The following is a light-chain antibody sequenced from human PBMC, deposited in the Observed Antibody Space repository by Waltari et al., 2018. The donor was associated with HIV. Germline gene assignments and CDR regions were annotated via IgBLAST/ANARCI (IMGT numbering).Light chain of an antibody. CDR1: SSNIGEGYD. V-gene: IGLV1-40*01. J-gene: IGLJ2*01. CDR2: ANF. CDR3: QSFDSILTTSVVI. Sequence: QSVLTQPPSVSGAPGQRVTISCTGSSSNIGEGYDVQWYHQRPGTAPQLLFFANFQRPPGVPARFPGSKAGSSASLALTGLQADDEAPYFCQSFDSILTTSVVIFGGGTKLTVL.